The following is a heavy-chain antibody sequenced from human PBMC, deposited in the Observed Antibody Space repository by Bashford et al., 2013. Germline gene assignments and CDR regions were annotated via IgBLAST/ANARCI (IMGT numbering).Heavy chain of an antibody. J-gene: IGHJ1*01. V-gene: IGHV3-23*01. CDR3: ARGGVYCNPGSCDSFSLAEYFHH. Sequence: VRQAPGKGLEWVSSISGSGNSALYADPLKGRFAIARDNSKNTVYLEINNLRVEDTAVYYCARGGVYCNPGSCDSFSLAEYFHHWGLGTLVTVSS. CDR2: ISGSGNSA. D-gene: IGHD2-15*01.